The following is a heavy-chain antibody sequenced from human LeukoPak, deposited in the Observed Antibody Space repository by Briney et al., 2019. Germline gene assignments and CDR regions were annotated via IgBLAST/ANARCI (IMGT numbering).Heavy chain of an antibody. J-gene: IGHJ4*02. CDR2: INAGNGNT. CDR1: GYTFTSYY. Sequence: ASVKVSCKASGYTFTSYYMHWVRQAPGQRLEWMGWINAGNGNTKYSQEFQGRVTITRDTSASTAYMELSSLRSEDMAVYYCARAGYSYGSYYFDYWGQGTLVTVSS. V-gene: IGHV1-3*03. CDR3: ARAGYSYGSYYFDY. D-gene: IGHD5-18*01.